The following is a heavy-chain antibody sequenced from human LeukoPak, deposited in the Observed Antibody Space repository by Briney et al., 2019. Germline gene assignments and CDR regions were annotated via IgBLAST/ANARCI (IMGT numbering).Heavy chain of an antibody. CDR2: IAYHGNTE. J-gene: IGHJ5*02. D-gene: IGHD6-19*01. V-gene: IGHV3-30*18. Sequence: GGSLRLSCAVSGFTISSHGMHWVRQAPGMGPEWVAMIAYHGNTEYYGDSVKGRFTISRDNSKNTLYLQMDGLRAEDTAVYHCAKYWGSGGWYNYFDPWGQGTLVTVPS. CDR3: AKYWGSGGWYNYFDP. CDR1: GFTISSHG.